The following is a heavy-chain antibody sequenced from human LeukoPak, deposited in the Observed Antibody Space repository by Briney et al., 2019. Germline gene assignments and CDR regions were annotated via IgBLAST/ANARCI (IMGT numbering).Heavy chain of an antibody. J-gene: IGHJ6*03. CDR3: AKAAYFWSGYSYYYYYYMDV. V-gene: IGHV3-30*02. CDR2: IRYDGSNK. Sequence: GGSLRLSCAASGFTFSSYGMHWVRQAPGKGLEWVAFIRYDGSNKYYADSVKGRFTISRDNSKNTLYLQMNSLRAEDTAVYYCAKAAYFWSGYSYYYYYYMDVWGKGTTVTVSS. CDR1: GFTFSSYG. D-gene: IGHD3-3*01.